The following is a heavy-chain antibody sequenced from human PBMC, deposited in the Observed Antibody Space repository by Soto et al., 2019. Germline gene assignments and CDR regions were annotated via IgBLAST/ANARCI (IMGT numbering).Heavy chain of an antibody. CDR2: ISSSSSYT. CDR1: GFTFSDYY. J-gene: IGHJ4*02. Sequence: GGSLRLSCAASGFTFSDYYMSWIRQAPGKGLEWVSYISSSSSYTNYADSVKGRFTISRDNAKNSLYLQMNSLRAEDTAVYYCATTTYYYDSSGYQHYDYWGQGTLVTVSS. V-gene: IGHV3-11*06. D-gene: IGHD3-22*01. CDR3: ATTTYYYDSSGYQHYDY.